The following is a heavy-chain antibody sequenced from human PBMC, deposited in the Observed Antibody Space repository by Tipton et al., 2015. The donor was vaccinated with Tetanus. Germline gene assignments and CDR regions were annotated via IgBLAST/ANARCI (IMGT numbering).Heavy chain of an antibody. V-gene: IGHV3-21*04. Sequence: SLRLSCAASGFTFSSYSMNWVRQAPGKGLEWVSYVSAASTYKYSAESLRGRFTISRDNAKNSLYLQMNSLRVDDTAVYYCARESLHSSAWYGGSLDSWGPGTPVTVSS. CDR1: GFTFSSYS. J-gene: IGHJ4*02. CDR2: VSAASTYK. CDR3: ARESLHSSAWYGGSLDS. D-gene: IGHD6-19*01.